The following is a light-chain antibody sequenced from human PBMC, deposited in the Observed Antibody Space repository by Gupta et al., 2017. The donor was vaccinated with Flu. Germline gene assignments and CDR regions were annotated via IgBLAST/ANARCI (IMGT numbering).Light chain of an antibody. CDR3: RKYNGDPFT. CDR1: QGISNY. Sequence: DIQMTQSPPSLSASVGDRVTITCRASQGISNYVAWYQQGPGKVPKLLIYGASTLRAGVPSRFSGSGSGTDFTLTISSLQPEDVATNYCRKYNGDPFTFGPGTKVDIK. J-gene: IGKJ3*01. V-gene: IGKV1-27*01. CDR2: GAS.